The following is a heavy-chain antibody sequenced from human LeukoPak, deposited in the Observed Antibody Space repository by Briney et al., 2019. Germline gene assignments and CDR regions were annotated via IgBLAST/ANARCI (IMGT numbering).Heavy chain of an antibody. CDR1: GGTFSSYA. D-gene: IGHD4-23*01. CDR2: IIPIFGTA. V-gene: IGHV1-69*05. Sequence: SVKVSCKASGGTFSSYAISWVRQAPGQGLEWMGRIIPIFGTANYAQKFQGGVTITTDESTSTAYMELSSLRSEDTAVYYCASTRLDSMVVTQGNWFDPWGQGTLVTVSS. CDR3: ASTRLDSMVVTQGNWFDP. J-gene: IGHJ5*02.